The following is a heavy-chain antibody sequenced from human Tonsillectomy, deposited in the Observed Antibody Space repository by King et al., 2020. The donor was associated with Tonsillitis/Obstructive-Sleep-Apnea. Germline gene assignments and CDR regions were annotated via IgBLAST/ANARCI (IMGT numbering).Heavy chain of an antibody. Sequence: VQLQQWGAGLLKPSETLSLTCAVYGGSFRVYDWIWIRQPPGKGLEGVVENNHSGITHYNSSFKSRVTISVDTSKNQLSLTLSSVTAADTAVYYCASSIFGVVIMYYYYYMDVWGKGTTVTVSS. D-gene: IGHD3-3*01. J-gene: IGHJ6*03. V-gene: IGHV4-34*01. CDR1: GGSFRVYD. CDR3: ASSIFGVVIMYYYYYMDV. CDR2: NNHSGIT.